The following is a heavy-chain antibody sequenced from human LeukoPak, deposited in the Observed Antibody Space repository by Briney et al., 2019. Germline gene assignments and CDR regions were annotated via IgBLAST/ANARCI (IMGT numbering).Heavy chain of an antibody. CDR3: ARDDGVVVPAAIADY. Sequence: GGSLRLSCAASGFTFSDYYMSWIRQAPGKGLECVSYISSSGSTIYYADSVKGRFTISRDNAKNSLYLQMISLRAEDTAVYYWARDDGVVVPAAIADYWGQGTLVTVSS. J-gene: IGHJ4*02. CDR1: GFTFSDYY. CDR2: ISSSGSTI. V-gene: IGHV3-11*01. D-gene: IGHD2-2*01.